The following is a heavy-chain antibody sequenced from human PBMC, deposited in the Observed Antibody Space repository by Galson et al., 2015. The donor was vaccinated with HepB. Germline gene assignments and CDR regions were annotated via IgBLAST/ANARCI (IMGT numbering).Heavy chain of an antibody. J-gene: IGHJ4*02. CDR3: TTDRVDIDHDWGMEY. D-gene: IGHD3-16*01. CDR1: GFTFSKAW. V-gene: IGHV3-15*01. Sequence: SLRLSCAASGFTFSKAWMSWVRQAPGKGLEWVGRIKRKTNGGTPDYAAHVKGRFTITRDDARNTLYLQLNSLRTEDTAIYYCTTDRVDIDHDWGMEYWGQGTLVTVSP. CDR2: IKRKTNGGTP.